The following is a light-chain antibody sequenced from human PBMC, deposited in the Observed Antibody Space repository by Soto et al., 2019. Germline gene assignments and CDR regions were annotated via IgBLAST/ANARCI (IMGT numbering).Light chain of an antibody. CDR3: CSFEGGATFV. Sequence: QSALTQPASVSGSPGQPSTISCTGTSNDVGGYDLVSWYQHHPGKAPKLIIYEATKRPSGVSDRFSGSKSGNTASLTISALQAEDEADYSCCSFEGGATFVFGGGTKLTVL. V-gene: IGLV2-23*02. J-gene: IGLJ2*01. CDR2: EAT. CDR1: SNDVGGYDL.